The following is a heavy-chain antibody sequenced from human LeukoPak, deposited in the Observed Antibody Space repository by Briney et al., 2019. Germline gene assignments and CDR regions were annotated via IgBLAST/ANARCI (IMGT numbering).Heavy chain of an antibody. CDR2: ISSSSSTI. J-gene: IGHJ3*02. CDR1: GFTFSSYS. Sequence: GGSLRLSCAASGFTFSSYSMNWVRQAPGKGLEWVSYISSSSSTIYYADSVKGRFTISRDNAKNSLYLQMNSLRAEDTAVYYCARDPPGHIVVVTAMPGAFDIWGQGTMVTVSS. V-gene: IGHV3-48*04. D-gene: IGHD2-21*02. CDR3: ARDPPGHIVVVTAMPGAFDI.